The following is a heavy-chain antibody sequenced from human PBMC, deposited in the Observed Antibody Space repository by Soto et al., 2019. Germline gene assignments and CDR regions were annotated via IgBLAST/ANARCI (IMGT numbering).Heavy chain of an antibody. Sequence: GGSLRLSCAASGFTFSSYAMHWVRQAPGKGLEWVAVISYDGSNKYYADSVKGRFTISRDNSKNTLYLQMNSLRAEDTAVYYCERADYQDAFDIWGQGTMVTVSS. CDR2: ISYDGSNK. J-gene: IGHJ3*02. CDR1: GFTFSSYA. V-gene: IGHV3-30-3*01. CDR3: ERADYQDAFDI. D-gene: IGHD3-10*01.